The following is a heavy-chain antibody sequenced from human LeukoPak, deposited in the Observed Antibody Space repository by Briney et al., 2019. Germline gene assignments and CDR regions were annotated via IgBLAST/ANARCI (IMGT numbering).Heavy chain of an antibody. CDR3: ARRGAARLNYGSGPADWYFDL. D-gene: IGHD3-10*01. J-gene: IGHJ2*01. Sequence: SETLSLTCTVSGGSISSYYWSWIRQPPGKGLEWIAYIYYSGSTNYNPSLKSRVTISVDTSKNQFSLKLSSVTAADTAVYYCARRGAARLNYGSGPADWYFDLWGRGTLVTVSS. V-gene: IGHV4-59*08. CDR1: GGSISSYY. CDR2: IYYSGST.